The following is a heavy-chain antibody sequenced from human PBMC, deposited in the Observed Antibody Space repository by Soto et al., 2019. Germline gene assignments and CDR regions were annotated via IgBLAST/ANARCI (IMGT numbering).Heavy chain of an antibody. Sequence: QVQLQESGPGLVKPSQTLSLTCTVSGGSISSGGYYWSWIRQHPGKGLEWIGSIYYSGSTYYNPSLXRXXTIAVYTSKTQSSLKLSSVTAAATAVYYCARGVLHWGQGTLVTVSS. V-gene: IGHV4-31*03. D-gene: IGHD3-16*01. J-gene: IGHJ1*01. CDR2: IYYSGST. CDR3: ARGVLH. CDR1: GGSISSGGYY.